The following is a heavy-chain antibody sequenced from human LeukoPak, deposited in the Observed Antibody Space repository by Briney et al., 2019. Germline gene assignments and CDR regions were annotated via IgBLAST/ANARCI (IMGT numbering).Heavy chain of an antibody. CDR3: ARFDWNYYYGMDV. CDR1: GFTFSSYA. J-gene: IGHJ6*02. D-gene: IGHD3-9*01. V-gene: IGHV3-23*01. CDR2: ISGSGGSA. Sequence: GGSLRLSCAAFGFTFSSYAMSWVRQAPGKGLEWVSAISGSGGSAYYADSVKGRFTISRDNSKNTLYLQMNSLRAEDTAVYYSARFDWNYYYGMDVWGQGTTVTVSS.